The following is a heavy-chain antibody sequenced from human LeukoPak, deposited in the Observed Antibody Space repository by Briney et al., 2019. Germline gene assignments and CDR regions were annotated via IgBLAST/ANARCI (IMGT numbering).Heavy chain of an antibody. CDR2: IYSGGST. CDR3: PRGAGSGRHLGDFDY. J-gene: IGHJ4*02. D-gene: IGHD1-26*01. Sequence: GGSLRLSCAASGFTVSSNYMSWVRQAPGKGLEWVSVIYSGGSTYYADSVKGRFTISRDNSKNTLYLQMNSLRAEDTAVYYCPRGAGSGRHLGDFDYWGQGTLVTVSS. V-gene: IGHV3-53*01. CDR1: GFTVSSNY.